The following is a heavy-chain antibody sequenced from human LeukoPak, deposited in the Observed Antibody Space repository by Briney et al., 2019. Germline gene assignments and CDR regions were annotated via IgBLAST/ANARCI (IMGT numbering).Heavy chain of an antibody. Sequence: GESLKISCKGAGYSFNNFWIGWVRQTPGKGLEWMGIIYPGDSDTRYSPSFQGQVTISADKSISTAYLQWSSLKASDTAMYYCARLSVGSSAEYDDYWGQGTLVTVSS. CDR2: IYPGDSDT. CDR1: GYSFNNFW. CDR3: ARLSVGSSAEYDDY. J-gene: IGHJ4*02. D-gene: IGHD2-2*01. V-gene: IGHV5-51*01.